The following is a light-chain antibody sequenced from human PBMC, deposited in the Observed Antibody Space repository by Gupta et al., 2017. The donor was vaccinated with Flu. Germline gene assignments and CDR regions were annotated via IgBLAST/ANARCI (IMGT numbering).Light chain of an antibody. J-gene: IGKJ1*01. Sequence: PAPLSVSPRESATLSVRAIQSVSSNFACSQHHPGQAPRLLIYGASTRATAIPARFSGSASGTEFTLTIRILHSEDFAVYFCQQDNNWPRTFGQGTKVEIK. CDR1: QSVSSN. CDR2: GAS. V-gene: IGKV3-15*01. CDR3: QQDNNWPRT.